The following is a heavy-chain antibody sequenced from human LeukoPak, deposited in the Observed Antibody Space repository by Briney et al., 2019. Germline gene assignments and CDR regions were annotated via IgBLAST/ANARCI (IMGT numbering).Heavy chain of an antibody. CDR3: AKDYGATPSSYNYFDY. CDR2: ITNDDMRT. J-gene: IGHJ4*02. CDR1: GFTFSKHW. D-gene: IGHD1-26*01. Sequence: GGSRRLSCVASGFTFSKHWIHWFRQAPGKGLGWFSRITNDDMRTDHADSVKGRLTISRDNAKNSLYLQMNSMRAEDTALYYCAKDYGATPSSYNYFDYWGQGTLVTVSS. V-gene: IGHV3-74*01.